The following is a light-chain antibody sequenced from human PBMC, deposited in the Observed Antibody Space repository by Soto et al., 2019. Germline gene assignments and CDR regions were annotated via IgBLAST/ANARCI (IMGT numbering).Light chain of an antibody. V-gene: IGLV2-14*01. J-gene: IGLJ2*01. CDR1: SSDVGGYNY. CDR2: DVS. CDR3: SSYTSSSTRV. Sequence: QSALTQPASVSGSPGQSITISCTGTSSDVGGYNYVSWYQQHPGKATKLMIYDVSNRPSGVSNRFSGSKYGNTASLTISGRQAEDEADYYGSSYTSSSTRVFGGGTKGTVL.